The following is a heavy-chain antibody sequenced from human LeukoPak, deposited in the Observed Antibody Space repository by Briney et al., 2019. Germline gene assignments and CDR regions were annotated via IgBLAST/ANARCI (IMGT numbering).Heavy chain of an antibody. V-gene: IGHV6-1*01. D-gene: IGHD3-10*01. J-gene: IGHJ4*02. Sequence: SQTLSLTCAISGDSVSSNSAAWDWIRQSPSRGLEWLGRTYYRSKWYNDYAVSVKSRITINPDTSKNQFSLQLNSVTPEDTAVYYCARATYYYGSGSYLFDYWGQGTLVTVSS. CDR1: GDSVSSNSAA. CDR3: ARATYYYGSGSYLFDY. CDR2: TYYRSKWYN.